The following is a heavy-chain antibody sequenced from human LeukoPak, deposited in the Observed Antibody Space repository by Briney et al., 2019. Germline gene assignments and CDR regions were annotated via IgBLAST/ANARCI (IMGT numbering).Heavy chain of an antibody. V-gene: IGHV3-23*01. Sequence: PGGSLRLSCAASGFTFSSYAMSWVRQAPGKGLEWVSAISGSGGSTYYADSVKGRFTISRDNSKNTLYLQMNSLRAEDTAVYYCAGLIVVVPAAQDRWFDPWGQGTLVTVSS. D-gene: IGHD2-2*01. CDR3: AGLIVVVPAAQDRWFDP. CDR2: ISGSGGST. J-gene: IGHJ5*02. CDR1: GFTFSSYA.